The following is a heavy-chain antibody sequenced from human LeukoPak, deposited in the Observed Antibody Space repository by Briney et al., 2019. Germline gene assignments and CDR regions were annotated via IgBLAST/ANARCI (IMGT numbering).Heavy chain of an antibody. CDR2: IYYSGST. CDR1: GGSISSYY. D-gene: IGHD6-13*01. V-gene: IGHV4-59*12. J-gene: IGHJ4*02. CDR3: ARDPGSSSWYSNFDY. Sequence: SETLSLTCTVSGGSISSYYWSWIRQPPGKGLEWIGYIYYSGSTNYNPSLKSRVTISVDTSKNQFSLQLNSVTPEDTAVYYCARDPGSSSWYSNFDYWGQGTLVTVSS.